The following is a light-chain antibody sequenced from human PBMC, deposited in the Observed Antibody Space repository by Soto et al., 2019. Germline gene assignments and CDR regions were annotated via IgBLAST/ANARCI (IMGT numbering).Light chain of an antibody. CDR2: DAS. CDR3: QQYHNWPIT. CDR1: QSVSSTY. V-gene: IGKV3-15*01. J-gene: IGKJ5*01. Sequence: EIVLTQSPGTLSLSPGERATLSCRASQSVSSTYVAWYQQKPGQAPRILMYDASTRATGIPARFSGSGSGTEFTLTISSLQSEDFAVYYCQQYHNWPITFGQGTRLEIK.